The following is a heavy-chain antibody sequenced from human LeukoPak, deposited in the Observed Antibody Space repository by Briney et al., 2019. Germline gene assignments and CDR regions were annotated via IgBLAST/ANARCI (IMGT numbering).Heavy chain of an antibody. D-gene: IGHD6-19*01. Sequence: PGGSLRLSCAASGFTFSNYGMNWVRQAPGKGLEWISYISSSSSLIYYADSVKGRFTISRDNVKNSLYLEMNSLRDGDTAVYYCARALSGGYSSDPGDYWGQGTLVTVSS. J-gene: IGHJ4*02. CDR2: ISSSSSLI. CDR1: GFTFSNYG. CDR3: ARALSGGYSSDPGDY. V-gene: IGHV3-48*02.